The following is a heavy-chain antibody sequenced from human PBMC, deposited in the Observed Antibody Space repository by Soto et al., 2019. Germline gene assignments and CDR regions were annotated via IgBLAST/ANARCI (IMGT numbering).Heavy chain of an antibody. D-gene: IGHD1-1*01. Sequence: SSTRALTWAFYGGSVSRYYWSWIRQPPPTGLEWIGAIIDTASTNYNPSIKSRVTTSIDTSKKSFSMKLSYVTAAATAVYYCAPPVVQHATWKPWGQGSMVIVSS. CDR3: APPVVQHATWKP. CDR1: GGSVSRYY. V-gene: IGHV4-34*12. CDR2: IIDTAST. J-gene: IGHJ1*01.